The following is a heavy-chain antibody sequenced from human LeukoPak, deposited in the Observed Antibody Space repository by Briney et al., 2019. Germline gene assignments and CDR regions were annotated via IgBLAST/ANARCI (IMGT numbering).Heavy chain of an antibody. V-gene: IGHV4-59*04. D-gene: IGHD4-17*01. CDR1: GGSISLYY. CDR3: ARTHGDYVGLNYYYYMDV. Sequence: PSETLSLTCSVSGGSISLYYWSWIRQPPGKGLEWIGYIYYSGSTYYNPSLKSRVTMSVDTSKNQFSLKLSSVTAVDTAVYYCARTHGDYVGLNYYYYMDVWGKGTTVTVSS. CDR2: IYYSGST. J-gene: IGHJ6*03.